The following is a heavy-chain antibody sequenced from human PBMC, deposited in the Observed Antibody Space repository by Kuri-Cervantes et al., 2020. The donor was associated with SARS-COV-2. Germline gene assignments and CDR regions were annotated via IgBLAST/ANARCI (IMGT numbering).Heavy chain of an antibody. D-gene: IGHD6-13*01. Sequence: SVKVSCKASGGTFSSYAISWVRQAPGQGLEWVGRIIPILGIANYAQKFQGRVTITADKSTSTAYMELSSLRSEDTAVYYCAREIPSAAGDDYWGQGTLVTVSS. V-gene: IGHV1-69*04. CDR3: AREIPSAAGDDY. CDR2: IIPILGIA. CDR1: GGTFSSYA. J-gene: IGHJ4*02.